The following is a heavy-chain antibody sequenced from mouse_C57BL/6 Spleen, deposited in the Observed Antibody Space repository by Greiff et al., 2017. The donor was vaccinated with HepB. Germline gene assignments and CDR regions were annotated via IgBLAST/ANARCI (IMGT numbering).Heavy chain of an antibody. CDR3: ARDYYGRRLDY. V-gene: IGHV1-82*01. J-gene: IGHJ2*01. CDR2: IYPGDGDT. Sequence: QVQLQQSGPELVKPGASVKISCKASGYAFSSSWMNWVKQRPGKGLEWIGRIYPGDGDTNDNVKFKGKATLTADKASSTAYMQLSSLSSEDSAVYFCARDYYGRRLDYWGQGTTLTVSS. CDR1: GYAFSSSW. D-gene: IGHD1-1*01.